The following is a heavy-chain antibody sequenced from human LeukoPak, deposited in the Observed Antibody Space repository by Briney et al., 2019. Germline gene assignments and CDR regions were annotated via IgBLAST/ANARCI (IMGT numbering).Heavy chain of an antibody. CDR1: GGTFSSYA. V-gene: IGHV1-69*13. J-gene: IGHJ4*02. CDR2: SIPIFGTA. CDR3: ARVQADSSGYYHVAFDY. Sequence: SSVNVSCKASGGTFSSYAISWVRQAPGQGRDGMGGSIPIFGTANYAQKFQGRVTITADESTSTAYMELSSLRSEDTAVYYCARVQADSSGYYHVAFDYRGQGTLVTVSS. D-gene: IGHD3-22*01.